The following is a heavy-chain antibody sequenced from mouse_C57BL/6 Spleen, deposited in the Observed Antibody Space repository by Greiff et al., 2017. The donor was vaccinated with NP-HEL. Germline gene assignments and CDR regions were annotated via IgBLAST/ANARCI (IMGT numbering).Heavy chain of an antibody. CDR1: GFNINNTY. Sequence: EVQLQQSVAELVRPGASVKLSCTASGFNINNTYMHWVKQRPEQGLEWIGRIDPANGNTKYAPKFQGKATITADTSSNTAYLQLSSLTSEDTAIYYCAKGGNYEFAYWGQGTLVTVSA. J-gene: IGHJ3*01. CDR3: AKGGNYEFAY. D-gene: IGHD2-1*01. CDR2: IDPANGNT. V-gene: IGHV14-3*01.